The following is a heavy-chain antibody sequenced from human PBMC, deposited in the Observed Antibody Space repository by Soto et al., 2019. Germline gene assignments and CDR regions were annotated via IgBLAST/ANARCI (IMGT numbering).Heavy chain of an antibody. CDR2: IYSSGST. CDR3: ARDIRGYSRAFDF. CDR1: GDSVSSDNYY. J-gene: IGHJ4*02. D-gene: IGHD5-18*01. Sequence: QVQLQESGPGLVKPSETLSLTCTVSGDSVSSDNYYWTWIRQSPGKGLEWVGYIYSSGSTKYNPSLKSRVTISLHKYSNQCSLNLTSVTAADTAVYYCARDIRGYSRAFDFWGQGTLVTVSS. V-gene: IGHV4-61*01.